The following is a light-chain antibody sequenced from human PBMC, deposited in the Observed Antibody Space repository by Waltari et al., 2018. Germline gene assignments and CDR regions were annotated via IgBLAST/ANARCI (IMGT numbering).Light chain of an antibody. CDR1: ISDIGLFKV. Sequence: QSALTQPASVSASPGQSITVSCSGSISDIGLFKVVSWFQQYPGKPPRLIISEDNKRPPGISDRFSATRSGNVASLTISGLQADDEADYYCCSFTSSSTYVFGSGTTVTVL. CDR2: EDN. CDR3: CSFTSSSTYV. V-gene: IGLV2-23*01. J-gene: IGLJ1*01.